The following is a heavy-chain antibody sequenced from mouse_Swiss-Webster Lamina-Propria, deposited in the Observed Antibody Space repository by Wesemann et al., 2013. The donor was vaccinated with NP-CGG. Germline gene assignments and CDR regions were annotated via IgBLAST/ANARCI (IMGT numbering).Heavy chain of an antibody. CDR3: VRRGLLWERGFAY. J-gene: IGHJ3*01. Sequence: EVQLVESGGGLVQPKGSLKLSCAASGFTFNTYAMNVGPPGSEGKGFGMVARIRSKSNNYATYYADSVKDRFTISRDDSQSMLYLQMNNLKTEDTAMYYCVRRGLLWERGFAYWGQGTLVTVSA. CDR1: GFTFNTYA. CDR2: IRSKSNNYAT. V-gene: IGHV10-1*02. D-gene: IGHD2-10*01.